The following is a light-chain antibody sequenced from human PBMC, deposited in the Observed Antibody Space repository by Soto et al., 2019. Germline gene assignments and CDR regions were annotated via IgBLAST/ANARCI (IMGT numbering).Light chain of an antibody. J-gene: IGKJ2*01. Sequence: DIQMTQSPSSLSASVGDRVTITCRASQSINFYLNWYQQKPGKAPKVLIYGASNLQSGVPSRFSGSGSGTDFTLTISSLQPEDFGTYYCQQSSSAPRTFGHGTKLEIK. V-gene: IGKV1-39*01. CDR3: QQSSSAPRT. CDR1: QSINFY. CDR2: GAS.